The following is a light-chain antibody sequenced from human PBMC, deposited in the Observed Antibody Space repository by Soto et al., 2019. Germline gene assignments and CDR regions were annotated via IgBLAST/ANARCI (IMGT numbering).Light chain of an antibody. Sequence: QSALTQPRSVSGSPGQSVTISCTGTSIYVSWYQQHPGKAPKLMIYDVSKRPSGVPDRFSGSKSGNSASLTISGLQAVEEADYYCCSYAGSYTLIFGGGTKLTVL. J-gene: IGLJ2*01. CDR1: SIY. CDR3: CSYAGSYTLI. CDR2: DVS. V-gene: IGLV2-11*01.